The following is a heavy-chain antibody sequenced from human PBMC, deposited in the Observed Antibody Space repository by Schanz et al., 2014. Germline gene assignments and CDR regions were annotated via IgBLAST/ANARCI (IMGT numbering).Heavy chain of an antibody. Sequence: QVQLVESGGGLVKPGGSLRLSCAASGFNFSDYYMSWIRQAPGKGLEWVSYIRSSGRTRYYADSVKGRFTISRDNAKISLYLQMSSLRAEDPAVYYCARDPIVGPTFDYGGQGTLVTVSS. CDR2: IRSSGRTR. D-gene: IGHD1-26*01. CDR1: GFNFSDYY. CDR3: ARDPIVGPTFDY. V-gene: IGHV3-11*01. J-gene: IGHJ4*02.